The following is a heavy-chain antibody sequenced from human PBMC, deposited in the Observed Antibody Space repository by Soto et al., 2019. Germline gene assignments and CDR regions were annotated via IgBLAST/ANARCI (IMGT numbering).Heavy chain of an antibody. D-gene: IGHD2-2*01. CDR3: VRTSSY. V-gene: IGHV3-53*01. J-gene: IGHJ4*02. CDR1: GFAVNSNY. CDR2: IYGGGTT. Sequence: EVQLVASGGGLIQPGGSLRLSCAASGFAVNSNYMSWVRQAPGKGLEWVSVIYGGGTTYYSDSVKGRFTISRDNSKNTVFLQMNSLRDEDTAVYYCVRTSSYWGQGTRVIVSS.